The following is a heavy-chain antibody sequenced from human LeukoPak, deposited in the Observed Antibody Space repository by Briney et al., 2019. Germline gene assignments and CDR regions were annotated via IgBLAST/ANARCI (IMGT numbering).Heavy chain of an antibody. J-gene: IGHJ4*02. D-gene: IGHD4-17*01. CDR1: GYTFTSYD. CDR3: ARPGYGDYGKIVY. CDR2: MNPNSGNT. Sequence: GASVKVSCKASGYTFTSYDINWVRQATGQGLEWMGWMNPNSGNTGYAQKFQGRVTMTRNTSIGTAYMELSRLRSDDTAVYYCARPGYGDYGKIVYWGQGTLVTVSS. V-gene: IGHV1-8*01.